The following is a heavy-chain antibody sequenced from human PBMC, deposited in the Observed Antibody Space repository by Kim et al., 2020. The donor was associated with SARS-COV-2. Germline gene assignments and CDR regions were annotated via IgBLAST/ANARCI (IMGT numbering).Heavy chain of an antibody. V-gene: IGHV4-34*01. D-gene: IGHD5-18*01. CDR2: INHSGST. Sequence: SETLSLTCAVYGGSFSGYYWSWIRQPPGKGLEWIGEINHSGSTNYNPSLKSRVTISVDTSKNQFSLKLSSVTAADTAVYYCARDPSYGFPWFDPWGQGTL. CDR3: ARDPSYGFPWFDP. CDR1: GGSFSGYY. J-gene: IGHJ5*02.